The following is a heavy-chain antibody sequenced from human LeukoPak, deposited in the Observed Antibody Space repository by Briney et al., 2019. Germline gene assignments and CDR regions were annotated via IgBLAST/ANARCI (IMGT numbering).Heavy chain of an antibody. V-gene: IGHV4-34*01. D-gene: IGHD3-10*01. CDR2: INHSGST. CDR3: ARGPGSGSYFAWFDP. J-gene: IGHJ5*02. CDR1: GGSFNGYY. Sequence: ASETLSLTCAVYGGSFNGYYWSWIRQPPGKGLDWIGEINHSGSTNYNPSLKSRVTMSVDTSKNQVSLKLTSVTAADTAVYYCARGPGSGSYFAWFDPWGQGTQVTVSS.